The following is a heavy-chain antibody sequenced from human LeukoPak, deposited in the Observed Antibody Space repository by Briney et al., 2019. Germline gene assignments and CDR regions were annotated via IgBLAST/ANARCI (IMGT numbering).Heavy chain of an antibody. J-gene: IGHJ4*02. V-gene: IGHV4-61*02. CDR3: ARRRGWLQISRDPFDY. CDR2: IYTSGST. D-gene: IGHD5-24*01. CDR1: GNSISSGDNY. Sequence: SETLSLTCTVSGNSISSGDNYWSWIRQPAGKGLEWIGRIYTSGSTNYNPSLKSRVTISVDTSKNQFSLKLSSVTAADTAVYYCARRRGWLQISRDPFDYWGQGTLVTVSS.